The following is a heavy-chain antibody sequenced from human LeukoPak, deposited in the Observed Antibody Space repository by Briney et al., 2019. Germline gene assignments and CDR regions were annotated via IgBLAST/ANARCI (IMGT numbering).Heavy chain of an antibody. CDR3: ARGEWELLTFDY. CDR1: GGTFSSYA. Sequence: SVKVSCKASGGTFSSYAISWVRQAPGQGLEWMGGIIPIFGTANYAQKFQGRVTITTDESTSTAYMELSSLRSEDTAVYYCARGEWELLTFDYWGQGTLVTVSS. D-gene: IGHD1-26*01. CDR2: IIPIFGTA. V-gene: IGHV1-69*05. J-gene: IGHJ4*02.